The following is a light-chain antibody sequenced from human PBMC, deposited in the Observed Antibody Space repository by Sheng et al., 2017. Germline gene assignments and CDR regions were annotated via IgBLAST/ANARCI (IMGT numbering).Light chain of an antibody. J-gene: IGKJ4*01. V-gene: IGKV1-13*02. CDR2: DAS. CDR1: QGIGSD. CDR3: QQFNTHPLT. Sequence: GDRVTITCRASQGIGSDLAWYQREPGKAPKLLIYDASSLESGVPSRFSGSGSGTDFTLTISSLQPEDFATYDCQQFNTHPLTFGGGTRVEIE.